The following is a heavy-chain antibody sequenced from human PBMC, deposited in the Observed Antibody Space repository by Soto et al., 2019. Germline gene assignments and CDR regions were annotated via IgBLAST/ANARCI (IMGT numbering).Heavy chain of an antibody. CDR1: GYTFTSYG. J-gene: IGHJ6*02. Sequence: ASVKVSCKASGYTFTSYGISWVRQAHGQGLEWMGWISAYNGNTNYAQKLQGRVTMTTDTSTSTAYMELRSLRSDDTAVYYCAREPNYDILTGYYYYGMDVWGQGTTVTVSS. D-gene: IGHD3-9*01. CDR3: AREPNYDILTGYYYYGMDV. CDR2: ISAYNGNT. V-gene: IGHV1-18*01.